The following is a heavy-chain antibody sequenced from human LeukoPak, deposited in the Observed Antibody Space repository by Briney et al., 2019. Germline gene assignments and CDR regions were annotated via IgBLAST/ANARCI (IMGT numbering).Heavy chain of an antibody. CDR1: GFAFSTHG. Sequence: GGSLRLSCAASGFAFSTHGMRWVRQAPGKGLEWVAFIRYDGINKYYADSVKGRFTISRDSFKNTLYLQVNSLRPEQTAGYDCSRVYAGAPDYWGQGTLVTVSS. V-gene: IGHV3-30*02. CDR2: IRYDGINK. D-gene: IGHD1-26*01. CDR3: SRVYAGAPDY. J-gene: IGHJ4*02.